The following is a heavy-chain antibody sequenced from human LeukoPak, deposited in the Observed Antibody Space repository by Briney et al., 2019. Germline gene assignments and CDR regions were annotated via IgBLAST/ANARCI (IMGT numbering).Heavy chain of an antibody. CDR1: GFTFSSYA. D-gene: IGHD1-1*01. J-gene: IGHJ5*02. Sequence: GGSLRLSCAASGFTFSSYAMSWVRQAPGKGLEWVSAISGSGGSTYYADSVKGRFTISRDNSKNTLYLQMNSLRAEDTAVYYCAKVGPPNWPAAPNEWFDPWGQGTLVTVSS. CDR3: AKVGPPNWPAAPNEWFDP. CDR2: ISGSGGST. V-gene: IGHV3-23*01.